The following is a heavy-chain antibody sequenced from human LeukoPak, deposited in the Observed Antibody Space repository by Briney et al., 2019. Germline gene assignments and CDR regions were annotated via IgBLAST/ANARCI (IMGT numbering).Heavy chain of an antibody. J-gene: IGHJ6*02. CDR3: AKEHYYDILTGSNYYGMDV. V-gene: IGHV3-43*02. D-gene: IGHD3-9*01. CDR2: ISGDGGST. CDR1: GFTFDDYA. Sequence: GGSLRLSCAASGFTFDDYAMHWARQAPGKGLEWVSLISGDGGSTYYADSVKGRFTISRDNSKNSLYLQMNSLRTEDIALYYCAKEHYYDILTGSNYYGMDVWGQGTTVTVSS.